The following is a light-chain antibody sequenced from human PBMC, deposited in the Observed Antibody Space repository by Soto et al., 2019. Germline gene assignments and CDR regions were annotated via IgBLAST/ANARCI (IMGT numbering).Light chain of an antibody. CDR3: QQYGSSSGT. J-gene: IGKJ1*01. CDR1: QSISRY. CDR2: GAS. Sequence: IVLTQSPGTLSLSPGERTTLSCRASQSISRYLAWYQQKPGQGPRLLIYGASSRATGTPDRFSGSGSGTEFTLTSSRLEPEDFAVYYCQQYGSSSGTFGQGTKVDIK. V-gene: IGKV3-20*01.